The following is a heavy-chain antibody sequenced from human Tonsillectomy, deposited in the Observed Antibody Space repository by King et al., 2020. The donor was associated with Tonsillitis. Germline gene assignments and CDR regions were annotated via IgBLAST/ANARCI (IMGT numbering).Heavy chain of an antibody. D-gene: IGHD6-19*01. CDR2: IYYSGST. J-gene: IGHJ3*02. CDR1: GGSISSGGYY. V-gene: IGHV4-31*03. Sequence: QLQESGPGLVKPSQTLSLTCTVSGGSISSGGYYWSWIRQHPGKGLEWIGYIYYSGSTYYNPSLKSRVTISVDTSKNQFSLKLSSVPAADTAVYYCARVPVAGIGFGAFDIWGQGTMVTVSS. CDR3: ARVPVAGIGFGAFDI.